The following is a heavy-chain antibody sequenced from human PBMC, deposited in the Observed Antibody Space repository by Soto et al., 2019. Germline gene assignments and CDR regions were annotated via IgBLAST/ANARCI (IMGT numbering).Heavy chain of an antibody. CDR3: AREGYGSGSYYYFDY. Sequence: QVQLVQSGAEVKKPGSSVKVSCKASGGTFSSYAISWVRQAPGQGLEWMGGIIPILGTANYAQKFQGRVTITADESTSTAYRELSSLRSEDTAVYYCAREGYGSGSYYYFDYWGQGTLVTVSS. J-gene: IGHJ4*02. D-gene: IGHD3-10*01. CDR2: IIPILGTA. V-gene: IGHV1-69*11. CDR1: GGTFSSYA.